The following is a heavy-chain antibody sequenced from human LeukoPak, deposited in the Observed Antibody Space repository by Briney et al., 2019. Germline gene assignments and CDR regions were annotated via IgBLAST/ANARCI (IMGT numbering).Heavy chain of an antibody. V-gene: IGHV3-23*01. CDR2: ISGSGVST. CDR3: AKPDETTWFEYFHH. J-gene: IGHJ1*01. CDR1: GFTFSSYA. Sequence: PGGSLRLSCAASGFTFSSYAMSWVRQAPGKGLEWVSAISGSGVSTYYADSVKGRFTISSDNSKNMLYLQMNSLRAEDTAVYFCAKPDETTWFEYFHHWGQGTLVTVSS. D-gene: IGHD3-10*01.